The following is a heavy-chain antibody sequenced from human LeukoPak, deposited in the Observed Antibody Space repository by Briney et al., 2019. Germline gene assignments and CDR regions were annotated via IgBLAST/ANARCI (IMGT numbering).Heavy chain of an antibody. Sequence: PGGSLRLXCAASGFTFSSYAMSWVRQAPGKGLEWVSAISGSSGSTYYADSVKGRFTISRDNSKNTLYLQMNSLRAEDTAVYYCAKLHAARGSYFLLDYFDYWGQGTLVTVSS. CDR1: GFTFSSYA. D-gene: IGHD1-26*01. CDR2: ISGSSGST. CDR3: AKLHAARGSYFLLDYFDY. V-gene: IGHV3-23*01. J-gene: IGHJ4*02.